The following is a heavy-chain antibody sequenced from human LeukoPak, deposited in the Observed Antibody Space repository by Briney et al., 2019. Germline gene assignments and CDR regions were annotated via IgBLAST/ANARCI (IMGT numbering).Heavy chain of an antibody. CDR2: IWYDGSKK. V-gene: IGHV3-30*02. CDR3: AKDGPRGTASREYYFDY. Sequence: GGSLRLSCAASGFTFSSYGMHWVRQAPGKGLEWVAFIWYDGSKKYYADFVKGRLTISRDNSKNTLFLQMNSLRDEDTALYYCAKDGPRGTASREYYFDYWGQGTLVTVSS. J-gene: IGHJ4*02. CDR1: GFTFSSYG. D-gene: IGHD1-1*01.